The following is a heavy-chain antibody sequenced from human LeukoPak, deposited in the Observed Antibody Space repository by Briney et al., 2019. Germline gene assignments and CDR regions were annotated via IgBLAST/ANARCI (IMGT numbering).Heavy chain of an antibody. J-gene: IGHJ4*02. CDR3: ARRGIGGNSFFDY. CDR2: INHSGST. V-gene: IGHV4-34*01. Sequence: KPSETLSLTCAVYGGSFSGYYWSWIRQPPGKGLEWIGEINHSGSTNYNPSLKSRVTISVDTSKNQFSLKLSSVTAADTAVYYCARRGIGGNSFFDYWGQGTLVTVSS. CDR1: GGSFSGYY. D-gene: IGHD4-23*01.